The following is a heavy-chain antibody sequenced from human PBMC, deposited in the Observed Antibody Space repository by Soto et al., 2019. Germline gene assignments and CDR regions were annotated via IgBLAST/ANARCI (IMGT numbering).Heavy chain of an antibody. Sequence: QVQLVQSGAEVKKPGASVKVSCKASGYTFTSYDINWVRQATGQGLEYLGWMNPNSGNTGYVQKFQGRVTMTRATSISTAYMELCILRSEASAVYFCARGIKYGAYSRWFDPWGQGTLVTVSS. CDR3: ARGIKYGAYSRWFDP. CDR2: MNPNSGNT. V-gene: IGHV1-8*01. D-gene: IGHD4-17*01. J-gene: IGHJ5*02. CDR1: GYTFTSYD.